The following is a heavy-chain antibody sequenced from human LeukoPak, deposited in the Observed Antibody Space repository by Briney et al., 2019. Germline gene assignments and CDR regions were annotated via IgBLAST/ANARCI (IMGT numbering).Heavy chain of an antibody. CDR3: AKDRDGGSNTRAKGFDY. V-gene: IGHV3-23*01. J-gene: IGHJ4*02. CDR1: GFTFRSYA. D-gene: IGHD3-16*01. CDR2: ISAGGGTT. Sequence: GSLRLSCAASGFTFRSYAMSWVRQAPGKGLGWVSAISAGGGTTYYGDSVKGRFTISRDKSKTTLYLQMNSLKAEDTAMYYCAKDRDGGSNTRAKGFDYWGQGTLVTVSS.